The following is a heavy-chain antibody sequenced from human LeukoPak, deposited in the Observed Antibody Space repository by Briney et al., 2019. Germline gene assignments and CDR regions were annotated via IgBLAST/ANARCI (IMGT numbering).Heavy chain of an antibody. CDR2: IVPMFDTT. V-gene: IGHV1-69*13. Sequence: ASVKVSCKASGGTFNTYAITWVRQAPGQGLEWLGGIVPMFDTTNYGQKFQGRLTITADPSTSTAYMELSSLRSEDTAVYYCASGPFLTFDHTPEGYYHYYMDVWGPGTTVTISS. CDR3: ASGPFLTFDHTPEGYYHYYMDV. J-gene: IGHJ6*03. CDR1: GGTFNTYA. D-gene: IGHD1-14*01.